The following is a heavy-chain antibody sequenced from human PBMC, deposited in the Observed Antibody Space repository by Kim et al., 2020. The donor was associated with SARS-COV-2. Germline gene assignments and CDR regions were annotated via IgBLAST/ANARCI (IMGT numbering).Heavy chain of an antibody. CDR3: ARDRRLDLALDY. J-gene: IGHJ4*02. Sequence: YKADSLKGRFTIARANAKNSLYLQMNSLRAEDTAVYYCARDRRLDLALDYWGQGTLVTVSS. D-gene: IGHD6-19*01. V-gene: IGHV3-21*01.